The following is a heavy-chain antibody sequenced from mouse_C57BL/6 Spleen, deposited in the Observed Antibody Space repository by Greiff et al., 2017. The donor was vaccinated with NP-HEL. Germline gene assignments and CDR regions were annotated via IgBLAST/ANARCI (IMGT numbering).Heavy chain of an antibody. J-gene: IGHJ2*01. D-gene: IGHD1-1*01. CDR2: IDPENGDT. Sequence: EVQLHQSGAELVRPGASVKLSCTASGFNIKDDYMHWVKQRPEQGLEWIGWIDPENGDTEYASKFQGKATITADTSSNTAYLQLSSLTSEDTAVYYCTTPTGYWGQGTTLTVSS. V-gene: IGHV14-4*01. CDR3: TTPTGY. CDR1: GFNIKDDY.